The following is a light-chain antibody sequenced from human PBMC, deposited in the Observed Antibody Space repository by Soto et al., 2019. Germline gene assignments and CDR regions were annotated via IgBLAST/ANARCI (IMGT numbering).Light chain of an antibody. CDR2: GAS. J-gene: IGKJ4*01. Sequence: EIVMTQSPATLSVSPGERATLSCRASQSVSSNLAWSQQKPGQAPRLLIYGASSRATGIPDRFSGSGSGPDFTLTISSLQPEDFATYYCQQSYSTPRTFGGGTKVDI. V-gene: IGKV3D-15*01. CDR3: QQSYSTPRT. CDR1: QSVSSN.